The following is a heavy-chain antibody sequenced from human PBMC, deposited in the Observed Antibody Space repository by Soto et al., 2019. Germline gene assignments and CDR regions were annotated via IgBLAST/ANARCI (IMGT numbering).Heavy chain of an antibody. Sequence: QVQLVQSGAEVKKPGSSVKVSCKASGGTFSSYAISWVRQAPGQGLEWMGGIIPIFGTANYAQKFQGRVTLSADESTSTAYMELSSLRSEDTAEYYCAELELRQHWFDPWGQGTLVTVSS. J-gene: IGHJ5*02. V-gene: IGHV1-69*12. CDR1: GGTFSSYA. CDR2: IIPIFGTA. CDR3: AELELRQHWFDP. D-gene: IGHD1-7*01.